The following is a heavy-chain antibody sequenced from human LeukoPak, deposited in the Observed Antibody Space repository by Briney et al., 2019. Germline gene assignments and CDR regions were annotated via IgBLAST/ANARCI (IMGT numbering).Heavy chain of an antibody. V-gene: IGHV1-46*01. CDR2: INPSGGST. Sequence: GASVKVSCKASGGTFSSYAISWVRQAPGQGLEWMGIINPSGGSTSYAQKFQGRVTMTRDTSTSTVYMELSSLRSEDTAVYYCARLAGTPDYWGQGTLVTVSS. CDR3: ARLAGTPDY. J-gene: IGHJ4*02. D-gene: IGHD6-19*01. CDR1: GGTFSSYA.